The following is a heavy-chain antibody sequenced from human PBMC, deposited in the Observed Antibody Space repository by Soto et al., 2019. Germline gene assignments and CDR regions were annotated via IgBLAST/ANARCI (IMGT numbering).Heavy chain of an antibody. D-gene: IGHD2-2*01. CDR2: INAGNGNT. J-gene: IGHJ6*03. V-gene: IGHV1-3*01. CDR1: GYTFTSYA. CDR3: ASRYCSSTSCLDYMDV. Sequence: AXVKVSCKASGYTFTSYAMHWVRQAPGQGLEWMGWINAGNGNTKYSQKFQGRVTITRDTSASTAYMELSSLRSEDTAVYYCASRYCSSTSCLDYMDVWGKGTTVTVSS.